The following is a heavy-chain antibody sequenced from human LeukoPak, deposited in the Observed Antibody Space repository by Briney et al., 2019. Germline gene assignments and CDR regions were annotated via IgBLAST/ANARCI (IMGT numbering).Heavy chain of an antibody. V-gene: IGHV4-30-4*01. CDR2: IYYTGST. CDR3: ARVGIAGAPVDF. J-gene: IGHJ4*02. CDR1: GDSISNVDYY. D-gene: IGHD6-13*01. Sequence: SETLSLTCTVSGDSISNVDYYWSWIRQPPETGLEWIGLIYYTGSTFYNPSLKSRVVISVDTSKNQFSLKLSSVTAADTAVYFCARVGIAGAPVDFWGQGTLVTVSS.